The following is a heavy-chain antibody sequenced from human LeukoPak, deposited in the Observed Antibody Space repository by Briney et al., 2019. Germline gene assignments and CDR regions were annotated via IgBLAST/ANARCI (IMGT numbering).Heavy chain of an antibody. J-gene: IGHJ4*02. CDR2: IRDDGSIK. Sequence: PGGSLRLSCAPSGFTFNNYGMHWVRQAPGKGLEWVAFIRDDGSIKYYADSVKGRFTISRDNSKNTLSLQVNSLRAEDTAVYYCANDRGRRIVVVPATKWGTFDYWGQGTLVTVSS. CDR1: GFTFNNYG. V-gene: IGHV3-30*02. D-gene: IGHD2-2*01. CDR3: ANDRGRRIVVVPATKWGTFDY.